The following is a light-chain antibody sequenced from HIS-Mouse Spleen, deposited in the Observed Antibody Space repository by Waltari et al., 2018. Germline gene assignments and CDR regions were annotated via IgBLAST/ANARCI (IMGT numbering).Light chain of an antibody. V-gene: IGLV2-14*03. CDR3: SSYTSSSTPYV. CDR2: DVS. CDR1: SSDVGGYNY. J-gene: IGLJ1*01. Sequence: QSALTQPASVSGSPGQSITIPFTGTSSDVGGYNYVSWYQQHPGKAPKLMIYDVSNRPSGVSNRFSGSKSGNTASLTISGLQAEDEADYYCSSYTSSSTPYVFGTGTKVTVL.